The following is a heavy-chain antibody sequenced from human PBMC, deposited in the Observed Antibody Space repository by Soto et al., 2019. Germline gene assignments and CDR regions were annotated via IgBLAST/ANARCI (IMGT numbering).Heavy chain of an antibody. V-gene: IGHV3-64*01. J-gene: IGHJ4*02. CDR1: GFTFSNYA. D-gene: IGHD4-17*01. CDR3: ARKYYGGNSGPGYYFDY. CDR2: ISSNGGGT. Sequence: EVPLVESGGGLVQPGGSLRLSCAASGFTFSNYAMHWVRQAPGKGLEYVSAISSNGGGTYYANSVKGRFTISRDNSKNTLYRQMGSLKSEDMDVYYCARKYYGGNSGPGYYFDYWGQGTLVTVSS.